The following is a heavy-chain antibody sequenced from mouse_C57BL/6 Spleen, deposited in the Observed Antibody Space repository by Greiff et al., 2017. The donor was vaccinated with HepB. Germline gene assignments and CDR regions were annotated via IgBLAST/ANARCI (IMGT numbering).Heavy chain of an antibody. J-gene: IGHJ4*01. V-gene: IGHV1-82*01. D-gene: IGHD2-2*01. CDR2: IYPGDGDT. CDR3: AREGYYGYDEDYAMDY. Sequence: VQLQQSGPELVKPGASVKISCKASGYAFSSSWMNWVKQRPGKGLEWIGRIYPGDGDTNYNGKFKGKATLTADKSSSTAYMQLSSLTSEDSAVYFCAREGYYGYDEDYAMDYWGQGTSVTVSS. CDR1: GYAFSSSW.